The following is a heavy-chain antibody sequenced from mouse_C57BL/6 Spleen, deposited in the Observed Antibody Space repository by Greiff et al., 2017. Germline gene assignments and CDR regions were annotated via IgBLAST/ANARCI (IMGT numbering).Heavy chain of an antibody. V-gene: IGHV8-12*01. CDR1: GFSLSTSGMG. Sequence: QVTLKVSGPGLLQSSQTLSLTCSFSGFSLSTSGMGVSWIRQPSGKGLVWLAHIYWDDAKRYNPFLKSRLTISKDTSRNQVFLKITSVDTADTATYYCARRASTTVVNAMDYWGQGTSVTVSS. D-gene: IGHD1-1*01. CDR3: ARRASTTVVNAMDY. J-gene: IGHJ4*01. CDR2: IYWDDAK.